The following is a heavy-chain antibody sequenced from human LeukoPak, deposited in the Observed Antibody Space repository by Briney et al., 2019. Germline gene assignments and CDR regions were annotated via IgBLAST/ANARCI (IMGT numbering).Heavy chain of an antibody. CDR1: GGSISSYY. CDR2: IYYSGST. V-gene: IGHV4-59*12. Sequence: SETLSLTCTVSGGSISSYYWSWIRQPPGKGLEWIGYIYYSGSTNYNPSLKSRVTISVDTSKNQFSLKLSSVTAADTAVYYCAREVRGYSYGSTDYWGQGTLVTVSS. J-gene: IGHJ4*02. D-gene: IGHD5-18*01. CDR3: AREVRGYSYGSTDY.